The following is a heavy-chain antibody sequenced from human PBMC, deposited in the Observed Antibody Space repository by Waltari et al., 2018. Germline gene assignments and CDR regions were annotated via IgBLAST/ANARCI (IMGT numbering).Heavy chain of an antibody. V-gene: IGHV4-39*01. CDR1: GGSISSESYY. CDR2: SSYCGIT. Sequence: QLQLQESGPGLVKPSETLSLTCTVSGGSISSESYYWGWIRQPPGKGLEWIGISSYCGITYYTPSLKSRVTISVDTSKNQFSLKLSSVTAADTAVYYCARLSYHIVTGYGWFDPWGLGTLVTVSS. J-gene: IGHJ5*02. CDR3: ARLSYHIVTGYGWFDP. D-gene: IGHD3-9*01.